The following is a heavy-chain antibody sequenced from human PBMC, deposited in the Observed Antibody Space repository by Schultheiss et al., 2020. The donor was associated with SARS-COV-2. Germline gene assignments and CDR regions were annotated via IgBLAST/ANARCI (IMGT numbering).Heavy chain of an antibody. D-gene: IGHD5-12*01. CDR3: AKGVRGFYFDY. CDR1: GFTFSSYA. V-gene: IGHV3-48*04. J-gene: IGHJ4*02. CDR2: IGGIGTAM. Sequence: GGSLRLSCAASGFTFSSYAMSWVRQAPGKGLEWVAHIGGIGTAMNFADSVKGRFTISRDNAKNSLYLQMNSLRAEDSAVYYCAKGVRGFYFDYWGQGTLVTVSS.